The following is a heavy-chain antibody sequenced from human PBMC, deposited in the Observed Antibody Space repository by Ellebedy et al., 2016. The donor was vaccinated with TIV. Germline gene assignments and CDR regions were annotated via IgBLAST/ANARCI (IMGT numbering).Heavy chain of an antibody. CDR2: ISRSGGYT. J-gene: IGHJ5*02. D-gene: IGHD3-22*01. Sequence: GGSLRLXCAASGFTFTDYSMHWVRQAPGKGPSWVSVISRSGGYTYYADSVQGRFTISRDNAKNSLYLQMNSLRAEDTAVYYCARYDSSGYLLDPWGQGTLVTVSS. CDR1: GFTFTDYS. V-gene: IGHV3-21*01. CDR3: ARYDSSGYLLDP.